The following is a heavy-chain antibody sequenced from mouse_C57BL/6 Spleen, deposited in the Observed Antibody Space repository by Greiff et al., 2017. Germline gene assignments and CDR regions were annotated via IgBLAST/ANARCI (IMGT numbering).Heavy chain of an antibody. J-gene: IGHJ4*01. Sequence: VQLQQSVAELVRPGASVKLSCTASGFNFKNTYMHWVKQRPEQGLEWIGRIDPANGNTKYAPKFQGKATITADTSSNTAYLQLSSLTSEDTAVYYCARDSLYAMDYWGQGTSVTVSS. V-gene: IGHV14-3*01. CDR1: GFNFKNTY. CDR2: IDPANGNT. CDR3: ARDSLYAMDY.